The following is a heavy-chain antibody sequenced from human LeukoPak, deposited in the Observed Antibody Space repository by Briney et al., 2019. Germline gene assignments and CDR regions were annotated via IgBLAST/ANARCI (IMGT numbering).Heavy chain of an antibody. D-gene: IGHD2-2*01. CDR2: ISSSGSTI. CDR3: AKDGSWCSSTSCYDYYYYMDV. V-gene: IGHV3-48*03. J-gene: IGHJ6*03. CDR1: GFTFSSYE. Sequence: PGGSLRLSCAASGFTFSSYEMNWVRQAPGKGLEWVSYISSSGSTIYYADSAKGRFTISRDNAKNSLYLQMNSLRAEDTAVYYCAKDGSWCSSTSCYDYYYYMDVWGKGTTVTISS.